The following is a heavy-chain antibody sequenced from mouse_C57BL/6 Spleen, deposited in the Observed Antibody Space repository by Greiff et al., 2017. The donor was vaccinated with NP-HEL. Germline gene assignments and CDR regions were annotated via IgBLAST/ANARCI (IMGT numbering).Heavy chain of an antibody. D-gene: IGHD2-4*01. CDR1: GYTFTSYW. CDR3: ARGYDYDAAMDY. V-gene: IGHV1-64*01. Sequence: VQLQQPGAELVKPGASVKLSCKASGYTFTSYWMHWVKQRPGQGLEWIGMIHPNSGSTNYNEKFKSKATLTVDKSSSTAYMQLSSLTSEDSAVYYCARGYDYDAAMDYWGQGTSVTVSS. CDR2: IHPNSGST. J-gene: IGHJ4*01.